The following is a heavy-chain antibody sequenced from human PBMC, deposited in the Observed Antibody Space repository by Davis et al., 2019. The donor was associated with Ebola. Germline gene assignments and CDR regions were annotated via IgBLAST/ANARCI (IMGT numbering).Heavy chain of an antibody. J-gene: IGHJ6*02. CDR3: ATRLRFLESIENYHQYVVDV. Sequence: PGGSLRLSCAASGFTVSSNYMSWVRQAPGKGLEWVSAIYSGGSTYYADSVKGRFTISRDNSKNTIFLQMNSLRVEETAVYYCATRLRFLESIENYHQYVVDVWGQGTTVTVSS. CDR1: GFTVSSNY. V-gene: IGHV3-53*01. CDR2: IYSGGST. D-gene: IGHD3-3*01.